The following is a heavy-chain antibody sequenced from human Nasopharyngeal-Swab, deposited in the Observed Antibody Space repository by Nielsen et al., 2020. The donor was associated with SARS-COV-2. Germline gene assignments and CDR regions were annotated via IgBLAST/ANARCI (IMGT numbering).Heavy chain of an antibody. V-gene: IGHV3-30-3*01. D-gene: IGHD2-2*01. CDR2: ISYDGSNK. CDR3: ARERPADRAFDI. J-gene: IGHJ3*02. CDR1: GFTFSSYA. Sequence: GESLKISCAASGFTFSSYAMHWVRQAPGKGLEWVAVISYDGSNKYYADSVKGRFTISRDNSKNTLYLQTNSLRAEDTAVYYCARERPADRAFDIWGQGTMVTVSS.